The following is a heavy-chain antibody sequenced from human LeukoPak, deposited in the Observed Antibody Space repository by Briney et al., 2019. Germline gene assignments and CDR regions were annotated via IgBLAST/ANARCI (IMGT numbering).Heavy chain of an antibody. CDR2: IYDSGST. CDR1: GGSIRAYY. J-gene: IGHJ4*02. CDR3: ARFMIRGVSSYYFDY. V-gene: IGHV4-59*01. D-gene: IGHD3-10*01. Sequence: SETLSLTCTVSGGSIRAYYWSWIRQPPGKGLESIGYIYDSGSTNYNPSLKSRVTMSVDMSKNQFSLILSSLTTADTAVYYCARFMIRGVSSYYFDYWGQGILVTVSS.